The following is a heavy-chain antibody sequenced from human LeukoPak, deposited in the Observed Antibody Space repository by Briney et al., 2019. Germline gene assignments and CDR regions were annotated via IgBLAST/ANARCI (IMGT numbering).Heavy chain of an antibody. CDR2: IYYSGST. D-gene: IGHD2-15*01. Sequence: PSETLSLTCTVSGGSISSSSYCWGWIRQPPGKGLEWIGSIYYSGSTYYNPSLKSRVTISVDTSKNQFSLKLSSVTAADTAVYYCARGMVVVVAATNAFYLLEIDYWGQGTLVTVSS. CDR1: GGSISSSSYC. V-gene: IGHV4-39*01. CDR3: ARGMVVVVAATNAFYLLEIDY. J-gene: IGHJ4*02.